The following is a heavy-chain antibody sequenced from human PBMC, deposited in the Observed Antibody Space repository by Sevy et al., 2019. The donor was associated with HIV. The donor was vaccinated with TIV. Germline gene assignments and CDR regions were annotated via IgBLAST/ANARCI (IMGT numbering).Heavy chain of an antibody. CDR1: GFTFNAFS. J-gene: IGHJ1*01. CDR2: ISFDGGNQ. V-gene: IGHV3-30-3*01. D-gene: IGHD1-1*01. CDR3: ALERLSSNVAEYFQN. Sequence: GGSLRLSCAASGFTFNAFSMHWVRQAPVKGLEWVATISFDGGNQHYADSVRGRFTISRDNSQNALFLQMNSLRPDDAALYYCALERLSSNVAEYFQNWGQGALVTVSS.